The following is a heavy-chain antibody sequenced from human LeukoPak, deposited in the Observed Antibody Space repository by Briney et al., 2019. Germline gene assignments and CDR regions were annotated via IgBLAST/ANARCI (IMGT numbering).Heavy chain of an antibody. Sequence: SETLSLTCAVYGGSFSGYYWSWIRQPPGKGLEWIGEINHSESTNYNPSLKSRVTISVDTSKNQFSLKLSSVTAADTAVYYCARKYCTNGVCYPNWFDPWGQGTLVTVSS. D-gene: IGHD2-8*01. CDR1: GGSFSGYY. J-gene: IGHJ5*02. V-gene: IGHV4-34*01. CDR2: INHSEST. CDR3: ARKYCTNGVCYPNWFDP.